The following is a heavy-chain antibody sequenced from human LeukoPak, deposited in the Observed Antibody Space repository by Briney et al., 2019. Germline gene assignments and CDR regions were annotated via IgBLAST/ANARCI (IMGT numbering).Heavy chain of an antibody. CDR2: INPGSGGT. CDR3: ARDLGDTYGSVGDFDY. Sequence: ASVKDSCKASGYTFTGYYMHWVRQAPGQGLEWMGWINPGSGGTIYAQNFQGRVTMTRDTSISTAYMELSSLRSDDTAVYYCARDLGDTYGSVGDFDYWGQGTLVTVPS. J-gene: IGHJ4*02. V-gene: IGHV1-2*02. D-gene: IGHD3-10*01. CDR1: GYTFTGYY.